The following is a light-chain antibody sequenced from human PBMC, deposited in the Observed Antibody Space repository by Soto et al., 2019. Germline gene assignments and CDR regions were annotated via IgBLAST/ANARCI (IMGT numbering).Light chain of an antibody. CDR3: QQYDNWPPWT. Sequence: EVVMTQSPATLSVSPGERATLSCRASQSVSSNVAWYQHKPGQAPRLLIYGASTRATGIPARFSGSGSGTEFPLTISSLQSEDFAVYYCQQYDNWPPWTFGQGTKVEIK. J-gene: IGKJ1*01. V-gene: IGKV3-15*01. CDR2: GAS. CDR1: QSVSSN.